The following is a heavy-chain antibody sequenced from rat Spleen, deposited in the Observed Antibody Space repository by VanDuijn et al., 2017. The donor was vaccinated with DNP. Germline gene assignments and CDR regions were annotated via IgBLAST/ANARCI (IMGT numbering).Heavy chain of an antibody. Sequence: QLVESGGGLVQPGRSLKLSCAASGFTFSDYYMAWVRQAPTKGLEWVASISFDGYSTYYRDSVKGRFTISRDNAKSSLYLQMDSLRSEDTASYYCTTVYYGYPFTYWGQGTLVTVSS. CDR2: ISFDGYST. V-gene: IGHV5-20*01. CDR3: TTVYYGYPFTY. CDR1: GFTFSDYY. D-gene: IGHD1-6*01. J-gene: IGHJ3*01.